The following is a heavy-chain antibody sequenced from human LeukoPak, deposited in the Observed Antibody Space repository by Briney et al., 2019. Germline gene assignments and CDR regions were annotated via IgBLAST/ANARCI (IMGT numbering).Heavy chain of an antibody. CDR2: INHSGST. D-gene: IGHD3-3*01. V-gene: IGHV4-34*01. CDR3: ARAPYYDFWSSYPTKLRANWFDP. CDR1: GGSFSGHY. Sequence: SETLSLTCAVYGGSFSGHYWSWIRQPPGKGLEWIGEINHSGSTNYNPSLKSRVTTSVDTSKNQFSLKLSSVTAADTAVYYCARAPYYDFWSSYPTKLRANWFDPWGQGTLVTVSS. J-gene: IGHJ5*02.